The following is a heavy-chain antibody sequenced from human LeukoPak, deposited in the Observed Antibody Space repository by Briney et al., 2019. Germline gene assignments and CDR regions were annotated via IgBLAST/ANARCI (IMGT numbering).Heavy chain of an antibody. CDR1: GFTFSTYD. V-gene: IGHV3-13*04. CDR3: ARGDCTGGSCSSMDV. CDR2: INPAGDT. J-gene: IGHJ6*02. D-gene: IGHD2-15*01. Sequence: GGSLRLSCAASGFTFSTYDMHWVRQAPGKGLEWVSGINPAGDTYYPGSVKGRFTISREDAKNSFYLQMNSLRGGDTAVYYCARGDCTGGSCSSMDVWGQGTTVTVSS.